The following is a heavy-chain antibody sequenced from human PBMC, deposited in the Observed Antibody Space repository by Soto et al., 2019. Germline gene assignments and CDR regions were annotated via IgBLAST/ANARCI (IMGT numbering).Heavy chain of an antibody. D-gene: IGHD2-2*02. CDR3: ARVYDFEY. J-gene: IGHJ4*02. Sequence: QVQLVESGGGVVQPGGSLRLSCAASGFTFSNYAMHWVRQAPGKGLEWVAVISYDGSNKYYADSVKGRFTISRDDSKNTLYLQMNSLRAEDTAVYYCARVYDFEYRGQGTLVTVSS. CDR2: ISYDGSNK. V-gene: IGHV3-30-3*01. CDR1: GFTFSNYA.